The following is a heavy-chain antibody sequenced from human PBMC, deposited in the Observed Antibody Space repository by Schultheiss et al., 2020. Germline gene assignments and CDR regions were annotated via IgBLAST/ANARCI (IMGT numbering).Heavy chain of an antibody. D-gene: IGHD3-10*01. CDR1: GASVTSYF. CDR3: ARGGSGAHRD. Sequence: SETLSLTCTISGASVTSYFWSWIRQPAGKGLEWIGHIYTTASTNYNPSLKSRVTISVDTSKNQFSLKLSSVTAADTAVYYCARGGSGAHRDWGQGTLVTVPQ. CDR2: IYTTAST. J-gene: IGHJ4*02. V-gene: IGHV4-4*07.